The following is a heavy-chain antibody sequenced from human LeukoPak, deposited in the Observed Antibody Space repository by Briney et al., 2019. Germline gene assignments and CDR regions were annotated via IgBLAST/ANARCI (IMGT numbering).Heavy chain of an antibody. D-gene: IGHD6-13*01. CDR1: GGSISSGDYY. Sequence: SQTLSLTCTVSGGSISSGDYYWCWIRQPPGKGLEWIGYIYYSGSTYYNPSLKSRVTISVDTSKNQFSLKLSSVTAADTAVYYCARDLAAAGIDAFDIWGQGTMVTVSS. V-gene: IGHV4-30-4*01. CDR3: ARDLAAAGIDAFDI. CDR2: IYYSGST. J-gene: IGHJ3*02.